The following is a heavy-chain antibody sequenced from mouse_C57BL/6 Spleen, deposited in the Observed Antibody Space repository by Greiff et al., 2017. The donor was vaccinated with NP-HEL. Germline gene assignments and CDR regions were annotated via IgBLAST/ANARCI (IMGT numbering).Heavy chain of an antibody. J-gene: IGHJ2*01. CDR3: ARDYDYDDDWDYFDY. CDR2: IDPSDSYT. CDR1: GYTFTSYW. V-gene: IGHV1-69*01. D-gene: IGHD2-4*01. Sequence: QVQLKQPGAELVMPGASVKLSCKASGYTFTSYWMHWVKQRPGQGLEWIGEIDPSDSYTNYNQKFKGKSTLTVDKSSSTAYMQLSSLTSEDSAVYYCARDYDYDDDWDYFDYWGQGTTLTVSS.